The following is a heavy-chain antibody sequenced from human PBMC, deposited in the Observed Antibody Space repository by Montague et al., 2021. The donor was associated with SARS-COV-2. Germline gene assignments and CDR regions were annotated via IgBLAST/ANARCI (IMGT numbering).Heavy chain of an antibody. J-gene: IGHJ4*02. D-gene: IGHD3-10*01. CDR1: DGSVISTYPH. CDR3: TRGMDSYKTGY. CDR2: LFHIDTA. Sequence: SETLSLTCTVSDGSVISTYPHCHWVRQSPGRGLEWIGGYLFHIDTADYNASLRSRVTISVDTSKNQFSLKLTSVTAADTAVYYCTRGMDSYKTGYWGQGIQVTVSS. V-gene: IGHV4-61*01.